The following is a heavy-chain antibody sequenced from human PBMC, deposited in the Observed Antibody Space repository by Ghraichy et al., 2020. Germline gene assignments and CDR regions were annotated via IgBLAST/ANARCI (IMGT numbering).Heavy chain of an antibody. CDR1: GGSFSGYY. CDR2: INHSGST. CDR3: ARGPSVGATGVDY. J-gene: IGHJ4*02. V-gene: IGHV4-34*01. D-gene: IGHD1-26*01. Sequence: SETLSLTCAVYGGSFSGYYWSWIRQPPGKGLEWIGEINHSGSTNYNPSLKSRVTISVDTSKNQFSLKLSSVTAADTAVYYCARGPSVGATGVDYWGQGTLVTVSS.